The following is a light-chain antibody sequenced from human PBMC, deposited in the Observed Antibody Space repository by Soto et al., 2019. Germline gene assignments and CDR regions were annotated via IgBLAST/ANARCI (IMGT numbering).Light chain of an antibody. CDR2: GAS. V-gene: IGKV3-20*01. Sequence: ELVLTQSPGTLSLSPGARASLSCRASQSVSSSFLAWYQQKPGQAPRLLIYGASSRPTGIPDRFRGSGSGTDFTLTISRLEPEDYAVYYCQQYDSSPRTFGQGTKLESK. CDR3: QQYDSSPRT. J-gene: IGKJ2*01. CDR1: QSVSSSF.